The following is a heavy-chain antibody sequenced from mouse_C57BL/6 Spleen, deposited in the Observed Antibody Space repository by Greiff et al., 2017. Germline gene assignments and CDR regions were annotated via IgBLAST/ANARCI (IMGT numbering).Heavy chain of an antibody. CDR1: GYTFTSYW. CDR2: IDPSDSYT. J-gene: IGHJ3*01. V-gene: IGHV1-69*01. Sequence: QVQLQQPGAELVMPGASVKLSCKASGYTFTSYWMHWVKQRPGQGLEWIGEIDPSDSYTNYNQKFKGKSTFTVDKSSSTAYMQLSSLTSEDSAVYYCAREALTTVVAPGFAYWGQGTLVTVSA. CDR3: AREALTTVVAPGFAY. D-gene: IGHD1-1*01.